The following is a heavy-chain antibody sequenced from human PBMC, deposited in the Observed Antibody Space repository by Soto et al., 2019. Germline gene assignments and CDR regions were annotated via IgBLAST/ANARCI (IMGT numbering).Heavy chain of an antibody. CDR1: GFTFSSYG. D-gene: IGHD3-3*01. CDR3: AREQSYYDFWSGYYSDYYYYMDV. V-gene: IGHV3-33*01. Sequence: GGSLRLSCAASGFTFSSYGMHWVRQAPGKGLEWVAVIWYDGSNKYYADSVKGRFTISRDNSKNTLYLQMNSLRAEDTAVYYCAREQSYYDFWSGYYSDYYYYMDVWGKGTTVTVSS. CDR2: IWYDGSNK. J-gene: IGHJ6*03.